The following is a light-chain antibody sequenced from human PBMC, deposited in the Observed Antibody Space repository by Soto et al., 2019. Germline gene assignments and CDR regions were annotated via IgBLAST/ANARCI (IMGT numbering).Light chain of an antibody. V-gene: IGKV3-20*01. J-gene: IGKJ1*01. Sequence: EIVLTQSPGTLSLSPGERATLSCRAIQSVSSSYLAWYQQKPGQAPRPLIYGASSRATGIPDRFSGSGSGTDFTLTISRLEPEDFAVYYCQQYGSSPWTFGKGTKVDIK. CDR1: QSVSSSY. CDR2: GAS. CDR3: QQYGSSPWT.